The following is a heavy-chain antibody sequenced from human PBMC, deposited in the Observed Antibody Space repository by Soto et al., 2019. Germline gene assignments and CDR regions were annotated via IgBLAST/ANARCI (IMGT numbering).Heavy chain of an antibody. J-gene: IGHJ5*02. V-gene: IGHV1-18*01. Sequence: ASVRVSCKASGYSLTSYGISWVRQAPGQGLEWMGWISAYNGNTNYAQKLQGRVTMTTDTSTSTAYMELRSLRSDDTAVYYCARTSVSAATLVGWFDPWGQGTQVTVSS. CDR2: ISAYNGNT. D-gene: IGHD2-2*01. CDR1: GYSLTSYG. CDR3: ARTSVSAATLVGWFDP.